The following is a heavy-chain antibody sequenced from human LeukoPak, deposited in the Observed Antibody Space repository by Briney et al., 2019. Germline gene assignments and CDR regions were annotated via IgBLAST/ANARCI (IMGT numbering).Heavy chain of an antibody. CDR2: IRYDGSNK. J-gene: IGHJ4*02. D-gene: IGHD5-18*01. CDR3: AKYHSYGPLGFDY. Sequence: GGSLRLSCAASGFTFSSYGMHWVRQAPGKGLEWVAFIRYDGSNKYYADSVKGRFTISRDNSKNTPYLQMNSLRAEDTAVYYCAKYHSYGPLGFDYWGQGTLVTVSS. V-gene: IGHV3-30*02. CDR1: GFTFSSYG.